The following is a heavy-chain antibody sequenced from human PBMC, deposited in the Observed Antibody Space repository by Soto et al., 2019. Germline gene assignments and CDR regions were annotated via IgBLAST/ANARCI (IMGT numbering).Heavy chain of an antibody. V-gene: IGHV1-2*04. J-gene: IGHJ6*02. CDR2: INPNSGGT. Sequence: ASVKVSCKASGYTFTGYYMHWVRQAPGQGLEWMGWINPNSGGTNYAQKFQGWVTMTRDTSISTAYMELSRLRSDDTAVYYCARAMTTVTKSIYYYYYGMDVWGQGTTVTVSS. D-gene: IGHD4-4*01. CDR3: ARAMTTVTKSIYYYYYGMDV. CDR1: GYTFTGYY.